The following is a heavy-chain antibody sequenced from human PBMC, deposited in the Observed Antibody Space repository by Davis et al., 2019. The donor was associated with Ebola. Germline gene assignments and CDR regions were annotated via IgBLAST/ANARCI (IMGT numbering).Heavy chain of an antibody. J-gene: IGHJ4*02. CDR1: GFTFSTKT. CDR3: AKAYCSSTSCYTWAFDY. Sequence: GESLKISCAASGFTFSTKTMSWVRQAPGKGLEWVASIRGSGGSTTYADSVQGRFTLSRDNSKNTLYLHMNSLRAEDTAVYYCAKAYCSSTSCYTWAFDYWGQGTLVTVSS. CDR2: IRGSGGST. D-gene: IGHD2-2*02. V-gene: IGHV3-23*01.